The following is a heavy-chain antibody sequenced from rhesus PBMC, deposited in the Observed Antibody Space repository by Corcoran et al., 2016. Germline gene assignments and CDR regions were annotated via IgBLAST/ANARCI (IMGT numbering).Heavy chain of an antibody. J-gene: IGHJ4*01. D-gene: IGHD2-15*01. CDR2: IYGSGGST. CDR1: GVSISSNF. CDR3: AAEYCSGTYCSSGLR. V-gene: IGHV4S2*01. Sequence: QVQLQESGPGLVTPSETLPLTCPVSGVSISSNFWTWRRQAPGRGPEWMGRIYGSGGSTDYNPSLKSRVTISIDTSKNHFSLRLRSVTAADTAVYYCAAEYCSGTYCSSGLRWGQGVLVTVSS.